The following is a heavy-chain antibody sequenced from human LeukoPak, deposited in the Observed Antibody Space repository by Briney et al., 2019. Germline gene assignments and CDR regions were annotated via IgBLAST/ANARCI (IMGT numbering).Heavy chain of an antibody. CDR2: ISTYNDNT. D-gene: IGHD2-15*01. CDR3: ARNCSGGSCSDY. V-gene: IGHV1-18*01. J-gene: IGHJ4*02. Sequence: ASVKVSCKASGYTFISYGISWVRQAPGQGLEWMGWISTYNDNTNYAQKVQGRVTMTTDTSTSTAYMELRSLRSDDTAVYYCARNCSGGSCSDYWGQGTLVTVSS. CDR1: GYTFISYG.